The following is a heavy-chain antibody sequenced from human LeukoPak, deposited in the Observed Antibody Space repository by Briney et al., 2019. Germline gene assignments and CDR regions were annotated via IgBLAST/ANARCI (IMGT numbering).Heavy chain of an antibody. Sequence: PSETLSLTCAVDGGSFSGYYWSWIRQPPGKGLEWIGEINHSGSTNYNPSLKSRVTISVDTSKNQFSLKLSSVTAAGTAVYYCAREMATTRFDYWGQGTLVTVSS. J-gene: IGHJ4*02. V-gene: IGHV4-34*01. CDR3: AREMATTRFDY. CDR2: INHSGST. D-gene: IGHD5-24*01. CDR1: GGSFSGYY.